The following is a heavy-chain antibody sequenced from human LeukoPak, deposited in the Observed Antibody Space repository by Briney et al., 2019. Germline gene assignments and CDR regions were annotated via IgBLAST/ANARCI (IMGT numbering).Heavy chain of an antibody. J-gene: IGHJ4*02. D-gene: IGHD2-2*01. V-gene: IGHV3-30*02. CDR3: AKDRYSTSSTFTVNPFDY. Sequence: GGSLRLSCAASGFTFSSYGMNWVRQTPGKGLEWVAFIRFDGRDKYYTDSVKGRFTISRDNSKSTLDLQMNSLRVEDTAVYYCAKDRYSTSSTFTVNPFDYWGQGILVTVSS. CDR1: GFTFSSYG. CDR2: IRFDGRDK.